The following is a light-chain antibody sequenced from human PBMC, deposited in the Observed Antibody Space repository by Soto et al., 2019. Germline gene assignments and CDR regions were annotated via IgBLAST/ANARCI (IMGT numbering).Light chain of an antibody. V-gene: IGLV2-14*01. CDR3: SSYTSSSLYV. CDR1: SSGVGGYNY. J-gene: IGLJ1*01. Sequence: QSALTQPASVSGSPGQSSTISCTGTSSGVGGYNYVSWYQQHPGKAPKLMIYDVSNRHSGVSNRFSGSKSGNTASLTISGLQAEDEADYYCSSYTSSSLYVFGTGTKLTVL. CDR2: DVS.